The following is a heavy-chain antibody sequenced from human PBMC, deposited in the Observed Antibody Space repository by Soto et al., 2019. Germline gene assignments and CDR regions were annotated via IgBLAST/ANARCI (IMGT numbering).Heavy chain of an antibody. CDR1: GGSFSGYY. D-gene: IGHD2-15*01. Sequence: SETLSLTCAVYGGSFSGYYWSWIRQPPGKGLEWIGEINHSGSTNYNPSLKSRVTISVDTSKNQFSLKLSSVTAADTAVYYCARSWYDTFDIWGQGTLVTVSS. V-gene: IGHV4-34*01. J-gene: IGHJ3*02. CDR2: INHSGST. CDR3: ARSWYDTFDI.